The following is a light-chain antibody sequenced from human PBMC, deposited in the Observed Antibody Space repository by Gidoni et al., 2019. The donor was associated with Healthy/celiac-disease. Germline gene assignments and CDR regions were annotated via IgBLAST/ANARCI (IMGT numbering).Light chain of an antibody. CDR1: QSVSSY. Sequence: EIVLTQSPATLSLSPGERATLSCRASQSVSSYLAWYQQKPGQAPRLLIYDASNRATGIPARFSGSGSGTDFTLTISSLEPEDFAVYYCQQRSNWPTFXPXTKVEIK. J-gene: IGKJ3*01. V-gene: IGKV3-11*01. CDR3: QQRSNWPT. CDR2: DAS.